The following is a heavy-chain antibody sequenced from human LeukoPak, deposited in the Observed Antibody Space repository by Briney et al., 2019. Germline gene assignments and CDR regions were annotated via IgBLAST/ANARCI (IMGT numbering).Heavy chain of an antibody. CDR2: INHGGST. CDR3: ARYGVGPRGAARPGWNYYYYMDV. CDR1: GGSFSGYY. V-gene: IGHV4-34*01. J-gene: IGHJ6*03. Sequence: PSETLSLTCAVYGGSFSGYYWTWIRQPPGKGLEWIGEINHGGSTNYNPSLKSRVTISVDTSKNQFSLKLSSVTAADTAVYYCARYGVGPRGAARPGWNYYYYMDVWDKGTTVTVSS. D-gene: IGHD6-6*01.